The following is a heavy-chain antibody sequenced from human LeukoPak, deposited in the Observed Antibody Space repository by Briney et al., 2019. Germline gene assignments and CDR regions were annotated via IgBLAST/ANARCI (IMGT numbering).Heavy chain of an antibody. V-gene: IGHV4-59*01. CDR1: GGSISGYY. Sequence: PSETLSLTCTVSGGSISGYYWSWIRKPPGKGLEWIGYIYYSGSTNYNPSLKSRVTISVDTSKNQFSLKLSSVTAADTAVYYCARAYDFWSDNWFDPWGQGTLVTVSS. J-gene: IGHJ5*02. CDR2: IYYSGST. CDR3: ARAYDFWSDNWFDP. D-gene: IGHD3-3*01.